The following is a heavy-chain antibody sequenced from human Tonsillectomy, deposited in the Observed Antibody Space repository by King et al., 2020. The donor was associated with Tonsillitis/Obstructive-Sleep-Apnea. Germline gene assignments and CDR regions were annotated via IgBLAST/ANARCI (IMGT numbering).Heavy chain of an antibody. CDR1: GFTFSSYA. CDR3: ARERRIMITFGYEDALDI. J-gene: IGHJ3*02. CDR2: LSFDGSDK. D-gene: IGHD3-16*01. V-gene: IGHV3-30*01. Sequence: VQLVESGGGVVQPGRSLRLSCAASGFTFSSYAMHWVRQAPGKGPEWVAVLSFDGSDKYYAASVKGRFTISRDNSKSTLYLQMNSLRTEDTAIYYCARERRIMITFGYEDALDIWGQGTMVTVSS.